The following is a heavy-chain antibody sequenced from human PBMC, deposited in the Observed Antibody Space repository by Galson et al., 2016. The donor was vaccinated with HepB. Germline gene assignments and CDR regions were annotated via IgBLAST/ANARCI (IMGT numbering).Heavy chain of an antibody. D-gene: IGHD1-1*01. J-gene: IGHJ6*02. CDR1: GFTFSSYA. Sequence: SLRLSCAASGFTFSSYAMSWVRQAPGKGLEWVSAANAGDSNTYYIDSVKGRFTISRDNSKSTVYLQMDSLRAEDTAAYYCARRTTGTIWSVDIWGQGTTGTVA. CDR2: ANAGDSNT. CDR3: ARRTTGTIWSVDI. V-gene: IGHV3-23*01.